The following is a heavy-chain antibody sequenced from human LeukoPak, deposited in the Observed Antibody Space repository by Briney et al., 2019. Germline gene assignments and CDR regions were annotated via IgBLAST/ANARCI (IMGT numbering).Heavy chain of an antibody. V-gene: IGHV3-53*01. J-gene: IGHJ4*02. CDR1: GFTVDSNY. Sequence: GGSLRLSCAASGFTVDSNYLSWVRQAPGKGLEWVSTIYTGGNTYYAASVKGRFTISRDFSKNTVFLHMNSLRAEDTAMYYCARGDDSGYYDYFDYWGQGALVTISS. CDR2: IYTGGNT. CDR3: ARGDDSGYYDYFDY. D-gene: IGHD3-22*01.